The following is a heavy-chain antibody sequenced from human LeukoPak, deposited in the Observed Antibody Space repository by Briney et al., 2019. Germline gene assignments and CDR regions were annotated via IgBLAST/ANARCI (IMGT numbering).Heavy chain of an antibody. Sequence: GGSLRLSCAASRFTVSSNYMTWVRQAAGKGLEWVSVIYSGGSTYYADSVKGRFTISRDNSKNTLYLQMNSLRADDTAVYYCARRAGEYSHPYDYWGQGTLVTVSS. D-gene: IGHD4-17*01. V-gene: IGHV3-66*04. CDR3: ARRAGEYSHPYDY. CDR2: IYSGGST. J-gene: IGHJ4*02. CDR1: RFTVSSNY.